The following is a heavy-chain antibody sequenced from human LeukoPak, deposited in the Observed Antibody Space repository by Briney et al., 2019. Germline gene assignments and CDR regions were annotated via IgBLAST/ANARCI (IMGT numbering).Heavy chain of an antibody. Sequence: SETLSLTCAVYGGSFSGYYWSWIRQPPGKGLEWIGEINHSGSTNYNPSLKSRVTISVDTSKNQFSLKLSSVTAADTAVYYCAKLVATTYYHYYGKDGWGQGNTVTGSS. J-gene: IGHJ6*02. CDR2: INHSGST. CDR1: GGSFSGYY. V-gene: IGHV4-34*01. D-gene: IGHD5-12*01. CDR3: AKLVATTYYHYYGKDG.